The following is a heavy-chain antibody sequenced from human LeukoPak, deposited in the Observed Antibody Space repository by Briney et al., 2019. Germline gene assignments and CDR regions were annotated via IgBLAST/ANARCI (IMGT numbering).Heavy chain of an antibody. CDR3: ARQASSSSGED. V-gene: IGHV5-51*01. CDR1: GYIFTNYW. D-gene: IGHD6-6*01. Sequence: GESLMISCKGSGYIFTNYWIGWVRQMPGKGLEWMGIIYPGDSDTRYSPSFQGQVTISVDKSISTAYLQWSSLKASDTAMYYCARQASSSSGEDWGQGTLVTVST. CDR2: IYPGDSDT. J-gene: IGHJ4*02.